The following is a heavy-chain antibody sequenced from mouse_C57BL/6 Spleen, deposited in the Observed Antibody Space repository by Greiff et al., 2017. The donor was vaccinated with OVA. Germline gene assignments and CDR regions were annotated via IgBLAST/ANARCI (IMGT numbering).Heavy chain of an antibody. CDR3: ATFGAMDY. J-gene: IGHJ4*01. CDR1: GYTFTSYG. CDR2: IHPRSGNT. Sequence: QVQLQQPGAELARPGASVKLSCKASGYTFTSYGISWVKQRTGQGLEWIGVIHPRSGNTYYNEKFKGKATLTADKSSSTAYMELRSLTSEDSAVYFCATFGAMDYWGQGTSVTVSS. V-gene: IGHV1-81*01.